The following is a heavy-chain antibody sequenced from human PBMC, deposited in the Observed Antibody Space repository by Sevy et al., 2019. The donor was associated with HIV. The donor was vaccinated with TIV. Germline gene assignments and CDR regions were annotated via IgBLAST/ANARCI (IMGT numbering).Heavy chain of an antibody. CDR3: VRAFSATYSAYFDY. CDR2: IYWNGGST. J-gene: IGHJ4*02. V-gene: IGHV3-20*04. D-gene: IGHD1-26*01. Sequence: GGSLRISCAGSGVTTEDYGMNWVRQVPGKGLEWVSGIYWNGGSTAYADSVKGRFTISRDNAKRSLYLQMNSLRVDDTALYYCVRAFSATYSAYFDYWGQGALVTVSS. CDR1: GVTTEDYG.